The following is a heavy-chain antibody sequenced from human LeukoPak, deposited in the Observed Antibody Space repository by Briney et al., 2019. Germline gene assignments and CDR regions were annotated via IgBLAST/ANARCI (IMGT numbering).Heavy chain of an antibody. CDR1: GFSLNTTGMR. Sequence: ESGPALVEPTQTLTLTCTFSGFSLNTTGMRMGWIRQPPGKALEWLARIDWDDDKFHSTSLKPRLTISKDSSRNQVVLIMTNMDPVDTATYYCARIAPSYYYDSSAPLDYWGQGTLVTVSS. CDR2: IDWDDDK. V-gene: IGHV2-70*04. J-gene: IGHJ4*02. CDR3: ARIAPSYYYDSSAPLDY. D-gene: IGHD3-22*01.